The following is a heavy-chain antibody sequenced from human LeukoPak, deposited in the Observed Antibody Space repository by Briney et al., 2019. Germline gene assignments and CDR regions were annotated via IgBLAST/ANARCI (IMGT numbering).Heavy chain of an antibody. CDR1: GFTFPNSA. V-gene: IGHV1-58*01. CDR2: IVVGSGNT. D-gene: IGHD5-18*01. J-gene: IGHJ4*02. Sequence: SVKVSFKASGFTFPNSAVQWVRQARGQRLEGIGWIVVGSGNTNYAQKFQERVTITRDMSTSTAYMELSSLRSEDTAVYYCAAPSRIQLDYWGQGTLVTVSS. CDR3: AAPSRIQLDY.